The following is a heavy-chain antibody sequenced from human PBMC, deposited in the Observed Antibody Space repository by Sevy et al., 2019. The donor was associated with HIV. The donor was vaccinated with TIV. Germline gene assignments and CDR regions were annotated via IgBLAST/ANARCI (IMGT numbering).Heavy chain of an antibody. CDR3: TSEGRNYDFWSGYQNRGAFDI. V-gene: IGHV3-73*01. D-gene: IGHD3-3*01. Sequence: GGSLRLSCAASGFTFSGSAMHWVRQDSGKGLEWVGRIRSKANSYATAYAASVKGRFTISRADSKNTAYLQMNSLKTEDTAVYYCTSEGRNYDFWSGYQNRGAFDIWGQGTMVTVSS. CDR2: IRSKANSYAT. CDR1: GFTFSGSA. J-gene: IGHJ3*02.